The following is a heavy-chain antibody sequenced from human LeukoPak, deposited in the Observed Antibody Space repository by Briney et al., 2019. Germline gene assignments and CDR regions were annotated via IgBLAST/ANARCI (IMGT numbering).Heavy chain of an antibody. Sequence: ASVKVSCKASGYTFTSYDINWVRQATGQGLEWMGWMNPNSGNTGHAQKFQGRVTMTRNTSISTAYMELSSLRSEDTAVYYCASFIAVAGMGTSRDYWGQGTLVTVSS. V-gene: IGHV1-8*01. J-gene: IGHJ4*02. CDR2: MNPNSGNT. CDR1: GYTFTSYD. CDR3: ASFIAVAGMGTSRDY. D-gene: IGHD6-19*01.